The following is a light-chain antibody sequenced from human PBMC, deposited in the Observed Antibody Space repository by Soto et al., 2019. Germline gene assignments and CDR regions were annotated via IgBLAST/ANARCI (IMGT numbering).Light chain of an antibody. Sequence: QSALTQPASVSGSPGQSITISCTGTSSDVGSHNFVSWYQQHPGKAPKVIIYEAIKRPSGVSNRFSGSISGTTASLTISGLQADDEADYYCCSYVGATTYVFGSGTKLTVL. CDR1: SSDVGSHNF. J-gene: IGLJ1*01. CDR3: CSYVGATTYV. V-gene: IGLV2-23*01. CDR2: EAI.